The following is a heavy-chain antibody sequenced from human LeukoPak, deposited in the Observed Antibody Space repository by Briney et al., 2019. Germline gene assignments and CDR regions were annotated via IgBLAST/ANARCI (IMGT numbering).Heavy chain of an antibody. J-gene: IGHJ4*02. D-gene: IGHD3-16*01. CDR3: ATAQTWGYFDY. Sequence: ASVKISCKVSGYTFTDYYMHWVQQAPGKGLEWMGLVDPEDGETIYAEKFQGRVTITADTSTDTAYMELGSLRSEDTAVYYCATAQTWGYFDYWGQGTLVTVSS. CDR1: GYTFTDYY. CDR2: VDPEDGET. V-gene: IGHV1-69-2*01.